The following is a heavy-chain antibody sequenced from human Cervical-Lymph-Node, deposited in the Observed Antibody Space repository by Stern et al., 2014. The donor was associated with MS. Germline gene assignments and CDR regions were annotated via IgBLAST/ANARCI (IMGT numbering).Heavy chain of an antibody. CDR2: MKQDGSET. V-gene: IGHV3-7*01. J-gene: IGHJ4*02. D-gene: IGHD3-3*01. CDR1: GFTFSGYW. CDR3: ARDRNGFWSGYGDY. Sequence: EVQLVESGGGVVQPGGSLRLSCTASGFTFSGYWMNWVRQAPGQGLEWVANMKQDGSETYFVDSVKGRFTMSRDNTKNSLYLQMNSLRAEDTAVYYCARDRNGFWSGYGDYWGQGILVTVSS.